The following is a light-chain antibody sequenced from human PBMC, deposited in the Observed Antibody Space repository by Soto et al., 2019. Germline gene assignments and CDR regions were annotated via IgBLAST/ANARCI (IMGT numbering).Light chain of an antibody. Sequence: QSVLTQPASVSGSPGQSITISCTGTSSDIGGYYYVSWYQHHPGKAPKLLIYQVTNRPSRVSNRFSGSKSGNTAPLTISGLQADDEADYYCTSYSSSDIFYVFGTGTKVTV. V-gene: IGLV2-14*01. J-gene: IGLJ1*01. CDR1: SSDIGGYYY. CDR3: TSYSSSDIFYV. CDR2: QVT.